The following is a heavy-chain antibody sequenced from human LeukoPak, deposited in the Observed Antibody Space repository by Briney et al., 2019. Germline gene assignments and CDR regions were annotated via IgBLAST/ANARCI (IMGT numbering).Heavy chain of an antibody. D-gene: IGHD1-26*01. J-gene: IGHJ3*02. CDR1: GYSISSGYY. Sequence: SETLSLTCTVSGYSISSGYYWGWIRQPPGKGLEWVGSIYYSGSTYYNPSLKSRVTISVDTSKNQFSLKLSSVTAADTAVYYCARDKFRYSGSYQGLDAFDIWGQGTMVTVSS. CDR2: IYYSGST. CDR3: ARDKFRYSGSYQGLDAFDI. V-gene: IGHV4-38-2*02.